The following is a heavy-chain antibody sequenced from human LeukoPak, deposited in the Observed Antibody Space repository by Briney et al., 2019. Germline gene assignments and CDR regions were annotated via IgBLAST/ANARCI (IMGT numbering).Heavy chain of an antibody. D-gene: IGHD2-2*01. J-gene: IGHJ4*02. V-gene: IGHV3-30-3*01. CDR2: ISYDGSNK. Sequence: GRSLRLSCAASGFTFSSYAMHWVRQAPGKGLEWVAVISYDGSNKYYADSVKGRFTISRDNSKNTLYLQMNSLRAEDTAVYYCARDGAVPAAKTYYFDYWGQGTLVTVSS. CDR1: GFTFSSYA. CDR3: ARDGAVPAAKTYYFDY.